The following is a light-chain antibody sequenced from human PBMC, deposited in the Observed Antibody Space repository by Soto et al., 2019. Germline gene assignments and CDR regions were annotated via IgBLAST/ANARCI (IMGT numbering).Light chain of an antibody. CDR3: SSYSSSSTHG. CDR2: DVS. J-gene: IGLJ1*01. Sequence: QSALTQPASVSGSPGQSITISCTGTSSDVGGYNYVSWYQQHPGKAPKPMIYDVSNRPSGVSNRFSGSKSGNTASLTISGLQAEDEADYYCSSYSSSSTHGFGTGTKVTVL. CDR1: SSDVGGYNY. V-gene: IGLV2-14*01.